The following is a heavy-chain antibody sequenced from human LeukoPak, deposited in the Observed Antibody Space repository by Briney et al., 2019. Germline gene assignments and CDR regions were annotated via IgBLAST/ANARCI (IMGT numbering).Heavy chain of an antibody. CDR2: ISANSSTI. J-gene: IGHJ4*02. CDR1: GFTFSSYN. D-gene: IGHD4-23*01. Sequence: GGSLRLSCAAAGFTFSSYNMNWVRQAPGKGLEGVSHISANSSTIYYADSVKGQFTISRDNAKNSLYLQMNSLRAEDTAVYYCARSSRELRGYAPWEVMPPFDYWGQGTLVTVSS. CDR3: ARSSRELRGYAPWEVMPPFDY. V-gene: IGHV3-48*01.